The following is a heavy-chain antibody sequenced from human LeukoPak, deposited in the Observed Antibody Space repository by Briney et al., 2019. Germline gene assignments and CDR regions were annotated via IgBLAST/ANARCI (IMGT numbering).Heavy chain of an antibody. CDR2: ISYDGSSK. J-gene: IGHJ4*02. D-gene: IGHD3-22*01. Sequence: GGSLRLSCAASGFTFSTYAMHWVRQAPGKGLEWVAVISYDGSSKYYADSVKGRFTISRDNSKNTLYLQMNSLRAEDTAVYYCAKDQTYYYDSSGYWWGQGTLVTVSS. CDR3: AKDQTYYYDSSGYW. CDR1: GFTFSTYA. V-gene: IGHV3-30*04.